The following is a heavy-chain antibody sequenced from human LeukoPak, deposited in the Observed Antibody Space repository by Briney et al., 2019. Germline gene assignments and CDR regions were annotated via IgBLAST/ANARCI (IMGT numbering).Heavy chain of an antibody. CDR3: ARDTAMVTYWFDP. CDR2: INPNSGGT. CDR1: GYTFTGYY. J-gene: IGHJ5*02. V-gene: IGHV1-2*02. D-gene: IGHD5-18*01. Sequence: ASVKVSRKASGYTFTGYYMHWVRQAPGQGLEWMGWINPNSGGTNYAQKFQGRVTMTRDTSITTAYMELNRLRSDDTAVYYCARDTAMVTYWFDPWGQGTLVTVSS.